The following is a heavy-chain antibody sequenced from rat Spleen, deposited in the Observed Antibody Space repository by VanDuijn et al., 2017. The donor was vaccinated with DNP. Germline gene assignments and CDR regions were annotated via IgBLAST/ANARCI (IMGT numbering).Heavy chain of an antibody. Sequence: EVQLVESGGGLVQPGRSMKLSCAASGFTFTSFLMAWVRQAPTKGLEWVAYIGSPAYAPYYTDSVKGRFAISRDNAKSTLYLQMNSLRSEDMATYYCVRWNSGHFDYWGQGVMVTVSS. CDR3: VRWNSGHFDY. J-gene: IGHJ2*01. CDR1: GFTFTSFL. CDR2: IGSPAYAP. V-gene: IGHV5-46*01. D-gene: IGHD4-3*01.